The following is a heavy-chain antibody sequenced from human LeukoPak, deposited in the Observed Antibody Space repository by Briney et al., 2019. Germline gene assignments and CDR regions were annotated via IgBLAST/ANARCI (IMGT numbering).Heavy chain of an antibody. D-gene: IGHD3-3*01. J-gene: IGHJ4*02. CDR2: ISGSGGST. Sequence: GGSLRLSCAASGFTFSSYAMSWVRQAPGKGLEWVSAISGSGGSTYYADSVKGRFTISRDNFKNTLYLQMNGLRAEDTAVYYCAKENPYDFWSGYSYYFDYWGQGTLVTVSS. CDR1: GFTFSSYA. CDR3: AKENPYDFWSGYSYYFDY. V-gene: IGHV3-23*01.